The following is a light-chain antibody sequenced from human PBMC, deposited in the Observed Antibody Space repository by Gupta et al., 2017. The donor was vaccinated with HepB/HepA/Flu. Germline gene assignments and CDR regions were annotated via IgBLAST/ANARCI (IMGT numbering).Light chain of an antibody. Sequence: QSVFTHPPSVSAAPGQKVTISCSGSRSNIGTSYVSWYRQLPGTAPKLLIYNNNHRPSGIPDRFSGSKSGTSATLGITGLQTEDEGDYYCEAWDSGLSGRVFGGGTNLTVL. J-gene: IGLJ3*02. CDR1: RSNIGTSY. CDR2: NNN. V-gene: IGLV1-51*01. CDR3: EAWDSGLSGRV.